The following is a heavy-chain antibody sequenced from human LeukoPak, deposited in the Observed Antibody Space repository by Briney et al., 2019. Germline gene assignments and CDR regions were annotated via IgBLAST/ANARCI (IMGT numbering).Heavy chain of an antibody. J-gene: IGHJ3*02. CDR1: GASISSSY. Sequence: SETLSLTCTVSGASISSSYWSWVRQPPGKRLEWIGFIYYNGNTNSNPSLKSRVTISVDTSKNQFSLKLTSVTAADTAVYYCVRGNYDNRGNSNAFDIWGQGAMVTVSS. D-gene: IGHD3-22*01. CDR3: VRGNYDNRGNSNAFDI. V-gene: IGHV4-59*01. CDR2: IYYNGNT.